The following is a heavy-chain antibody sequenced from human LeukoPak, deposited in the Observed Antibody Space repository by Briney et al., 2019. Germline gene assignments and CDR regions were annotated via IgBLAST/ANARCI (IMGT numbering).Heavy chain of an antibody. D-gene: IGHD6-19*01. J-gene: IGHJ6*03. CDR1: GFTFSSYA. Sequence: PGRSLRLSCAASGFTFSSYAMHWVRQAPGKGLEWVAVISYDGSNKYYADSVKGRFTISRDNSKNTLYLQMNSLRAEDTAVYYCARDNSSGWSLYYYYYYYMDVWGKGTTVTVSS. CDR2: ISYDGSNK. CDR3: ARDNSSGWSLYYYYYYYMDV. V-gene: IGHV3-30*04.